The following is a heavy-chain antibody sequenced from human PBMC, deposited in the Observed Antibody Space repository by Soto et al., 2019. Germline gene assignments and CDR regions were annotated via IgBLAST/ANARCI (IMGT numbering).Heavy chain of an antibody. Sequence: QVQLQQWGAGLLKASETLSLTCAVYGGTFTGYYWTWIRQSPGKGLEWIGEINHGGSTNYNPSLRSRLTISAVKSRKQFSLKRTTVTAVGAAVYFCSRGQSAVRGYSGCWYAYWGRGTLVTVSS. D-gene: IGHD6-19*01. CDR3: SRGQSAVRGYSGCWYAY. J-gene: IGHJ4*02. CDR2: INHGGST. V-gene: IGHV4-34*01. CDR1: GGTFTGYY.